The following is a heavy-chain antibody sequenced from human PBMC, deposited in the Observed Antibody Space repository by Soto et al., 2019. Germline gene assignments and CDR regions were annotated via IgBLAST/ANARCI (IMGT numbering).Heavy chain of an antibody. D-gene: IGHD3-10*01. V-gene: IGHV4-59*01. Sequence: SETLSLTCTVSGGSISSYYWSWIRQPPGKGLEWIGYIYYSGSTNYNPSLKSRVTISVDTSKNQFSLKLSSVTAADTAVYYCAREQPYYYGSGSRAPYFDYWGQGTLVTGSS. CDR3: AREQPYYYGSGSRAPYFDY. CDR1: GGSISSYY. CDR2: IYYSGST. J-gene: IGHJ4*02.